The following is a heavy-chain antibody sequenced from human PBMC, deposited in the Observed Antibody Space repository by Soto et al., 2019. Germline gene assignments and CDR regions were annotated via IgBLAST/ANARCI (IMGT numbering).Heavy chain of an antibody. J-gene: IGHJ3*02. CDR2: IDPSDSQT. V-gene: IGHV5-10-1*01. CDR3: ERRSGSYRDSDAFDI. Sequence: PGESLKISCKGSGYSFAGYWITWVRQMPGKGLEWMGRIDPSDSQTYYSPSFRGHVTISAAKSITTVFLQWSSLRASDTAMYYCERRSGSYRDSDAFDIWGQGRMVTVSS. CDR1: GYSFAGYW. D-gene: IGHD1-26*01.